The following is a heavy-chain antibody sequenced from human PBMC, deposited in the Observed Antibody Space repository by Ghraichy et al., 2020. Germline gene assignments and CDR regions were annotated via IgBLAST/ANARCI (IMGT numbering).Heavy chain of an antibody. V-gene: IGHV3-30*04. J-gene: IGHJ3*02. Sequence: GGSLRLSCAASGFVFTTFAMHWVRQAPGKGLEWVAVVSYDGSIKFYADSVKGRFTISRDNSKNTLYLQVSSLRVYVTALYFCARGFGGYYSSGPDALDIWGQGTMVIVSS. D-gene: IGHD6-19*01. CDR2: VSYDGSIK. CDR3: ARGFGGYYSSGPDALDI. CDR1: GFVFTTFA.